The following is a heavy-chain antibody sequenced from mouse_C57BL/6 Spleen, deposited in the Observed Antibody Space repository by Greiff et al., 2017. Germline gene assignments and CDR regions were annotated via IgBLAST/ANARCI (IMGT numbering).Heavy chain of an antibody. V-gene: IGHV1-72*01. J-gene: IGHJ3*01. CDR1: GYTFTSYW. Sequence: VQLQQPGAELVKPGASVKLSCKASGYTFTSYWMHWVKQRPGRGLEWIGRIDPNSGGTTYNEKFKSKATLTVDKPSSTAYMQLSSLTSEDSAVYDCARFSAYYSNGFAYWGQGTLVTVSA. CDR3: ARFSAYYSNGFAY. D-gene: IGHD2-5*01. CDR2: IDPNSGGT.